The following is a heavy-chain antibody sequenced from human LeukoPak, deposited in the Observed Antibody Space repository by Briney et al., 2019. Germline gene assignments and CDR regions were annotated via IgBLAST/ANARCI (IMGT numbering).Heavy chain of an antibody. Sequence: KSGGSLRLSCAASGFTFSSYSMNWVRQAPGKGLEWVSSISSSSSYIYYADSVKGRFTISRDNAKNSLYLQMNSLRAEDTAVYYCARETSYGSGSHDYWGQGTLVTVSS. CDR2: ISSSSSYI. CDR1: GFTFSSYS. J-gene: IGHJ4*02. D-gene: IGHD3-10*01. V-gene: IGHV3-21*01. CDR3: ARETSYGSGSHDY.